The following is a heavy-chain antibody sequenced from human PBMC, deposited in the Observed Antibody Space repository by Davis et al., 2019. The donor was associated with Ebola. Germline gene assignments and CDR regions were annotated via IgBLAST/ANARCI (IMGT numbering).Heavy chain of an antibody. D-gene: IGHD3-3*01. Sequence: GESLKISCAASGFTFSSYWMHWVRQAPGKGLVWVSRINSDGSSTSYADSVKGRFTISRDNAKNTLYLQMNSLRAEDTAVYYCARGIRFSGALDYWGQGTLVTVSS. CDR3: ARGIRFSGALDY. V-gene: IGHV3-74*01. CDR2: INSDGSST. CDR1: GFTFSSYW. J-gene: IGHJ4*02.